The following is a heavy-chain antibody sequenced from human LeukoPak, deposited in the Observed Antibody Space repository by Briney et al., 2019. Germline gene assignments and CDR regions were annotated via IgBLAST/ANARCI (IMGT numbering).Heavy chain of an antibody. D-gene: IGHD3-22*01. V-gene: IGHV3-7*04. CDR3: ARDSSGYY. CDR2: IKRDGSEK. Sequence: GGSLRLSCAASGFTFSNAWMSWVRQAPGKGLEWVANIKRDGSEKYYVDSVKGRFTISRDNAKNSLYLQMNSLRAEDTAVYYCARDSSGYYWGQGTLVTVSS. CDR1: GFTFSNAW. J-gene: IGHJ4*02.